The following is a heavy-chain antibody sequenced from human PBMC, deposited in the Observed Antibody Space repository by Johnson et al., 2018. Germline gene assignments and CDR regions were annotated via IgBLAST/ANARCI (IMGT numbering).Heavy chain of an antibody. CDR2: IIPIFGTA. V-gene: IGHV1-69*12. CDR3: ARGAGSGYYYNNWFDP. D-gene: IGHD3-22*01. J-gene: IGHJ5*02. Sequence: QVQLVQSGAEVKKPGSSVKVSCKASGGTFSSYAISWVRQAPGQGLEWMGGIIPIFGTANYAQKFQGRVTITADESTSTAYMELSSLRSEDTGVYYWARGAGSGYYYNNWFDPWGQGTLVTVSS. CDR1: GGTFSSYA.